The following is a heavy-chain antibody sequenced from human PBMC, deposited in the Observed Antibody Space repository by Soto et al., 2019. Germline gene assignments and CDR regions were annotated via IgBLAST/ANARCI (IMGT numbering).Heavy chain of an antibody. V-gene: IGHV3-33*01. J-gene: IGHJ4*02. CDR2: IWYDGSNK. D-gene: IGHD6-13*01. CDR3: ARERGGYTSSCSDY. Sequence: QVQLVESGGGVVQPGRSLSLSCAASGFTFSSYGMHWVRQAPGKGLECVAVIWYDGSNKYYADSVKGRFTISRDNSKNTLDRQMNSLSAEDTAVYYCARERGGYTSSCSDYWGQGTLVTVSS. CDR1: GFTFSSYG.